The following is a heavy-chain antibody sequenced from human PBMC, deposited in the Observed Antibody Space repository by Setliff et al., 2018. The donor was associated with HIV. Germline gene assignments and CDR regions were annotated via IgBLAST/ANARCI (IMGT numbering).Heavy chain of an antibody. CDR3: ARQSDSNGQPQRTNLSHSNTQPCPRLAGCSFADPACSWNCL. CDR1: GYSFTSYW. J-gene: IGHJ2*01. Sequence: GESLKISCKGSGYSFTSYWIGWVRQMPGKGLEWMGIIYPGDSDTRYSPSFQGQVTISADKSISTAYLQWSSLKASDTARYYCARQSDSNGQPQRTNLSHSNTQPCPRLAGCSFADPACSWNCLW. CDR2: IYPGDSDT. V-gene: IGHV5-51*01. D-gene: IGHD3-22*01.